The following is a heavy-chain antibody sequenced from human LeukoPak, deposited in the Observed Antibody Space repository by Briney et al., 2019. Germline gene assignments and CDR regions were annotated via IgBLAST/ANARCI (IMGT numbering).Heavy chain of an antibody. J-gene: IGHJ6*02. CDR3: ARDVAASGTCFAGMDV. D-gene: IGHD6-13*01. CDR1: GFTFSNYS. CDR2: ISYDGGSK. V-gene: IGHV3-30-3*01. Sequence: GGSLSLACAASGFTFSNYSIHWDRQAPGKGLEWVTVISYDGGSKFYADSVKGRFTISRDNSKNTLYLQMNSLRAEDTAVYYCARDVAASGTCFAGMDVWGRGTTVTVSS.